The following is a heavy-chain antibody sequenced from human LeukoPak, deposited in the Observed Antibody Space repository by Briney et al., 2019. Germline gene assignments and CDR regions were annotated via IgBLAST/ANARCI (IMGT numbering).Heavy chain of an antibody. CDR2: IFPSGGEI. V-gene: IGHV3-23*01. D-gene: IGHD6-13*01. CDR3: ARDRGIAAASFDY. Sequence: PGGSLRLSCAASGFTFSTFAMIWVRQPPGKGLEWVSSIFPSGGEIHYADSVRGRFTISRDNSKSTLSLQMNSLRAEDTAVYYCARDRGIAAASFDYWGQGTLVTVSS. CDR1: GFTFSTFA. J-gene: IGHJ4*02.